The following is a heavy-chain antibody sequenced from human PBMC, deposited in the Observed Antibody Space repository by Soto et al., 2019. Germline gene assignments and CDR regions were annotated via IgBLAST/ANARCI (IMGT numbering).Heavy chain of an antibody. V-gene: IGHV3-23*01. CDR2: ISAGGGST. CDR3: AAIWYDY. CDR1: GFTFSSYG. Sequence: DVQLLESGGGLVQPGGSLRLSCAGSGFTFSSYGMSWVRQAPGKGLEWVSSISAGGGSTYYADSVKGRFTVSRDNSKSTLHLQMDSLRAEDTAVYYCAAIWYDYWGQGTLVTVSS. J-gene: IGHJ4*02. D-gene: IGHD3-3*01.